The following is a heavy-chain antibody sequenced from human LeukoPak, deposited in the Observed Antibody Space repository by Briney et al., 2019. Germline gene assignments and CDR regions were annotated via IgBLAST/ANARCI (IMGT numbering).Heavy chain of an antibody. Sequence: PGESLKISCKGSGYSFTSYWIGWVRQMPGKGLEWMGIIYPGDSDTRYSPSFQGQVTISADKSISTAYLQWSSLKASDTAMYYCARHGPVGATLLEYFQHWGQGTLVTVSS. CDR2: IYPGDSDT. CDR3: ARHGPVGATLLEYFQH. J-gene: IGHJ1*01. V-gene: IGHV5-51*01. D-gene: IGHD1-26*01. CDR1: GYSFTSYW.